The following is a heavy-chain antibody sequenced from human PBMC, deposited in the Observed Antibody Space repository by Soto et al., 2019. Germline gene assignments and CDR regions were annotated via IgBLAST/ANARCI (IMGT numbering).Heavy chain of an antibody. J-gene: IGHJ2*01. D-gene: IGHD3-22*01. Sequence: QVQLVQSGAEVKKLGSSVKVSCKASGGTFSSYAISWVRQAPGQGLEWMGGIIPIFGTANYAQKFQGRVTITADESTSTAYMELSSLTSEDTAVYYCASARDSSGPYWYFDLWGRGTLVTVSS. CDR1: GGTFSSYA. CDR3: ASARDSSGPYWYFDL. CDR2: IIPIFGTA. V-gene: IGHV1-69*01.